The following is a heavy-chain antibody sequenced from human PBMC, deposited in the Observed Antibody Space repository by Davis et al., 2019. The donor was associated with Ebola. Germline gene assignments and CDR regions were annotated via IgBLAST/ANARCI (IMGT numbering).Heavy chain of an antibody. V-gene: IGHV5-51*01. CDR3: ARPSSGYEASFDY. CDR2: IYPGDSDT. J-gene: IGHJ4*02. D-gene: IGHD3-22*01. Sequence: PGGSLRLSCQGSGYSFTSYWIGWVRQMPGKGLEWMGIIYPGDSDTRYSPSFQGQVTISADKSINSAYLQWNSLRASDTAIYYCARPSSGYEASFDYWGQGTLVTVSS. CDR1: GYSFTSYW.